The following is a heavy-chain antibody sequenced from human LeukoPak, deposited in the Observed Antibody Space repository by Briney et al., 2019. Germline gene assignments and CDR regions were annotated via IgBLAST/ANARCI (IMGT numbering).Heavy chain of an antibody. Sequence: ETLSLTCAVYGGSLSGLYWNWIRQTPGKGLEWIGEIDYSGNTNYSPSLKSRVTISIDTSKNQFSLTVRSVTAADTGVYYCARPMGYYYYHYIDVWGRGTTVTVSS. J-gene: IGHJ6*03. CDR2: IDYSGNT. CDR1: GGSLSGLY. D-gene: IGHD3-10*01. V-gene: IGHV4-34*01. CDR3: ARPMGYYYYHYIDV.